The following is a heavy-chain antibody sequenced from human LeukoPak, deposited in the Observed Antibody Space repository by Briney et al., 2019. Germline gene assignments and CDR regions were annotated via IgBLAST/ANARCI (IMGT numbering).Heavy chain of an antibody. CDR1: GFTFSTYS. V-gene: IGHV3-21*01. CDR2: ISSSSSYI. J-gene: IGHJ4*02. CDR3: ARFALKTPPTD. Sequence: PGGSLRLSCAASGFTFSTYSMNWVRQAPGKGLEWVSSISSSSSYIYYADSVKGRFTISRDNAKNSLYLQMNSLRAEDTAVYYCARFALKTPPTDWGQGALVTVSS.